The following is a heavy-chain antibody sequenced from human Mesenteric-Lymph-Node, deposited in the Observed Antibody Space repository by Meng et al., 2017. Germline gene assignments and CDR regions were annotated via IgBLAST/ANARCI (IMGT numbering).Heavy chain of an antibody. CDR2: IYYSGST. J-gene: IGHJ3*02. Sequence: SETLSLTCTVSGGSISSSSYYWGWIRQPPGKGLEWIGSIYYSGSTYYNPSLKSLVTISVDTSKNQFSLKLSPVTAADTAVYYCARVPKYMVRGALDAFDIWGQGTMVTVSS. CDR3: ARVPKYMVRGALDAFDI. V-gene: IGHV4-39*07. CDR1: GGSISSSSYY. D-gene: IGHD3-10*01.